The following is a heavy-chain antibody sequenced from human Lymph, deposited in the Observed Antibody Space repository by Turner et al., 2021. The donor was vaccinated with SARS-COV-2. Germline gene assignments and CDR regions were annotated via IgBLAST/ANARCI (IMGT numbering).Heavy chain of an antibody. Sequence: EEQLVESGGGLVKPGGSLRLSCEASGFTFSSYSMNWVRQAPGKGLEWVSAITFTSSYIYYADSVKGRFTISRDNAKNSLYLQMNSLRAEDTAVYYCARGPPDFPYYFDYWGQGTLVTVSS. CDR1: GFTFSSYS. CDR2: ITFTSSYI. D-gene: IGHD2-21*02. J-gene: IGHJ4*02. CDR3: ARGPPDFPYYFDY. V-gene: IGHV3-21*01.